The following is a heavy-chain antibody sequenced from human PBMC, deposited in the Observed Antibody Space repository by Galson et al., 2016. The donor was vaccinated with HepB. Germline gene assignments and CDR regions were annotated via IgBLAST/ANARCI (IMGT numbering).Heavy chain of an antibody. D-gene: IGHD6-13*01. J-gene: IGHJ5*02. CDR1: GGTFSSYA. V-gene: IGHV1-69*13. CDR3: ARDRQQMVGDYNMFDP. Sequence: SVKVSCKASGGTFSSYAISWVRQAPGQGLEWMGGIIPIFGPANYAQKFQGIVTITADESTSTAYMELSRLRSEDTAVYFRARDRQQMVGDYNMFDPWGQGTLVTVSS. CDR2: IIPIFGPA.